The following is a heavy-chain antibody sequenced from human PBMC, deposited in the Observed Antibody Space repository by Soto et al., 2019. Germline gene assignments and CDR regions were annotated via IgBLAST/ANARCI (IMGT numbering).Heavy chain of an antibody. J-gene: IGHJ6*02. Sequence: SETLSLTCAVSGGSISSSNWWSWVRQPPGKGLEWIGEIYHSGSTNYNPSLKSRVTISVDKSKNQFSLKLSSVTAADTAVYYCARVGFPYYYGMDVWGQGTTVTVS. CDR1: GGSISSSNW. V-gene: IGHV4-4*02. CDR2: IYHSGST. CDR3: ARVGFPYYYGMDV.